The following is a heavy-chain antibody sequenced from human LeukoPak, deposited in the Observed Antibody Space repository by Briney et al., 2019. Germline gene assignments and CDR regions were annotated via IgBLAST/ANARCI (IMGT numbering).Heavy chain of an antibody. V-gene: IGHV3-7*01. CDR2: IKQDGSEK. D-gene: IGHD6-6*01. CDR3: ARECLISSSSDY. CDR1: GFTFSNYW. J-gene: IGHJ4*02. Sequence: GGSLRLSCAASGFTFSNYWMNWVRQAPGKGLEWVANIKQDGSEKYYVDSVKGRFTISRDNAKNPLHLQMNSLRVEDTAVYYCARECLISSSSDYWGQGTLVTVSS.